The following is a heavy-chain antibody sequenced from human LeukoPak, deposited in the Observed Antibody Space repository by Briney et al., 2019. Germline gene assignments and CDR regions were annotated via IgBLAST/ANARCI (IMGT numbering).Heavy chain of an antibody. CDR1: GDSISSGGYP. CDR3: ARVVAAAGNNWFDP. CDR2: IHDSGST. J-gene: IGHJ5*02. V-gene: IGHV4-30-4*07. Sequence: SETLSLTCVVSGDSISSGGYPWSWIRQTPGKGLEWIAYIHDSGSTYNNPSLKSRLSISIDTSKNQFSLKLNSVTAADTAVHYCARVVAAAGNNWFDPWGQGTLVTVSS. D-gene: IGHD6-13*01.